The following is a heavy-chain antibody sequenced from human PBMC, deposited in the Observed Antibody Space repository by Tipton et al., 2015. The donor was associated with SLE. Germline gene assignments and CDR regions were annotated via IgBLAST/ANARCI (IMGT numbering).Heavy chain of an antibody. V-gene: IGHV3-9*01. CDR1: GFTFDDYA. CDR2: ISWNSGSI. D-gene: IGHD6-19*01. Sequence: RSLRLSCAASGFTFDDYAMHWVRQAPGKGLEWVSGISWNSGSIGYADSVKGRFTFSRDNAKNSLYLQMNSLRAEDAALYYCAKDIGAGPYWDYFDYWGQGTLVTVSS. CDR3: AKDIGAGPYWDYFDY. J-gene: IGHJ4*02.